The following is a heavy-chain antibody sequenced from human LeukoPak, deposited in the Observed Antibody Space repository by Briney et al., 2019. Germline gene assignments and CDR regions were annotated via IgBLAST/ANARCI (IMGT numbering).Heavy chain of an antibody. J-gene: IGHJ4*02. D-gene: IGHD3-22*01. CDR3: ARGLHIRLYDSRGYFDY. CDR1: GYTFTSYG. CDR2: ISAYNGNT. Sequence: ASVKVSCKASGYTFTSYGISWVRQAPGQGLEWMGWISAYNGNTNYAQKLQGRVTMTTDTSTSTAYMELRSLRSDDTAVYYCARGLHIRLYDSRGYFDYWGQGTVVTVSS. V-gene: IGHV1-18*01.